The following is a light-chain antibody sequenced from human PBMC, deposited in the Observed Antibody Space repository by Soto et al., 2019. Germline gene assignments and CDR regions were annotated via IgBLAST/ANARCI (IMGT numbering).Light chain of an antibody. CDR3: QQTTTFPLT. CDR2: TAS. Sequence: DLQMTQSPSSVSASVGDRVTITCRASQGVSTWLAWYQQKPGKAPNLLIYTASSLQSGVPSRFSGSGSGTDFTLTISSLQPVDFATYYCQQTTTFPLTFGGGTKVEI. J-gene: IGKJ4*01. CDR1: QGVSTW. V-gene: IGKV1D-12*01.